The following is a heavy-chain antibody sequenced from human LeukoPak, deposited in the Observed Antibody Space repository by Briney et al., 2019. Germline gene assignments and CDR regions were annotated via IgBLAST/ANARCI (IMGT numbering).Heavy chain of an antibody. Sequence: GASVKVSCTASGYTFTSYGISWVRQAPGQGLKWMGWISAYNGNTNYAQKLQGRVTMTTDTSTSTAYMELRSLRSDDTAVYYCARDYYDSSGYVFDYWGQGTLVTVSS. V-gene: IGHV1-18*01. CDR2: ISAYNGNT. D-gene: IGHD3-22*01. CDR3: ARDYYDSSGYVFDY. J-gene: IGHJ4*02. CDR1: GYTFTSYG.